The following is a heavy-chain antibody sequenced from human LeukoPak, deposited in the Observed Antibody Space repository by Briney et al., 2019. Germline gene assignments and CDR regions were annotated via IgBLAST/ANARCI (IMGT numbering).Heavy chain of an antibody. CDR1: GGSINSSNYY. CDR3: ARLKLGAYFDL. CDR2: IYSSVST. J-gene: IGHJ2*01. V-gene: IGHV4-39*01. Sequence: SETLSLTCTVSGGSINSSNYYWGWIRQPPGKGLEWIGSIYSSVSTYYNPSLKSRVTISVDTSKNQFSLRLTSVTAADTAVYYCARLKLGAYFDLWGRGTLVTVSS. D-gene: IGHD3-16*01.